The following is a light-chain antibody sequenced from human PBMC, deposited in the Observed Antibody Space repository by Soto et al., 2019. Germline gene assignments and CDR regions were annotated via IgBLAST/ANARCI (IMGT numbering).Light chain of an antibody. CDR3: SAYTSSSTLV. J-gene: IGLJ1*01. CDR2: DVN. CDR1: SSDVGGYNY. V-gene: IGLV2-14*03. Sequence: QSALTQPASVSGSPGQSITISCTGTSSDVGGYNYVSWYQQHPGKAPKLMIYDVNNRPSGVSYRFSGSKAGNTASLTISGLQAEDEADSYCSAYTSSSTLVFGTGTKLTVL.